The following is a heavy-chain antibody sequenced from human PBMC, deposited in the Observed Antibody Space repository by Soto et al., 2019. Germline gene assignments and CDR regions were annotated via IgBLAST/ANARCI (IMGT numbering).Heavy chain of an antibody. CDR2: IYTTGST. J-gene: IGHJ6*02. Sequence: SETLSLTCSVSGGSIMSYYWTWIRQAAGKGQEWIGRIYTTGSTNYNPSLKGRVTMSVDTSKNQFSLRLSAVTAADTAVYYCARDLGRDVIDVLGQGTTFTV. CDR3: ARDLGRDVIDV. CDR1: GGSIMSYY. V-gene: IGHV4-4*07. D-gene: IGHD2-15*01.